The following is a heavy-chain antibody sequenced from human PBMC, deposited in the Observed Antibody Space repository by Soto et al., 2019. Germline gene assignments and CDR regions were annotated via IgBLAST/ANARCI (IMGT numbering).Heavy chain of an antibody. CDR2: IIPIFGTA. V-gene: IGHV1-69*01. J-gene: IGHJ2*01. CDR1: GGTFSSYS. CDR3: ARPFQSWPGGWYFDL. Sequence: QVQLVQSGAEVKKPGSSVKVSCKASGGTFSSYSINWVRQALGQGLEWMGGIIPIFGTANYAQKFQGRVTLTADESTSTAHMELSSLRNEDTAVYYCARPFQSWPGGWYFDLWGRGTLVTVSS. D-gene: IGHD3-16*01.